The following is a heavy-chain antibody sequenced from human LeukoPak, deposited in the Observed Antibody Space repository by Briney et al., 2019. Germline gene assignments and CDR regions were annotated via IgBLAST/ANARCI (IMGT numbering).Heavy chain of an antibody. V-gene: IGHV3-9*01. J-gene: IGHJ6*02. Sequence: GRSLRLSCAASGFTFDDYAMHWVRQAPGKGLEWVSGISWNSGSIGYADSVKGRFTISRDNAKNSLYLQMNSLRAEDTAVYYCAKEESYGSGSYGYYYYYGMDVWGQGTTVTVSS. CDR1: GFTFDDYA. CDR3: AKEESYGSGSYGYYYYYGMDV. D-gene: IGHD3-10*01. CDR2: ISWNSGSI.